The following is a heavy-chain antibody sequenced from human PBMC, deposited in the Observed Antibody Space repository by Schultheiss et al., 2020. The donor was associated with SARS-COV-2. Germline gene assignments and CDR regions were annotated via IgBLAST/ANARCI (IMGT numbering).Heavy chain of an antibody. J-gene: IGHJ2*01. V-gene: IGHV3-33*01. CDR3: ARPSVVTARSWYFDL. CDR1: GFNFSEYG. Sequence: GGSLRLSCEASGFNFSEYGMHWVRQAPGKGLEWVAVIWYDGSNKYYADSVKGRFTISRDNSKNTLYLQMNSLRAEDTAVYYCARPSVVTARSWYFDLWGRGTLVTVSS. CDR2: IWYDGSNK. D-gene: IGHD2-21*02.